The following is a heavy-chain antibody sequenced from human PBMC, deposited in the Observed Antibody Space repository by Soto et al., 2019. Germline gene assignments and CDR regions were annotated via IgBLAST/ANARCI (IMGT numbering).Heavy chain of an antibody. CDR2: IYFSGST. V-gene: IGHV4-39*01. J-gene: IGHJ4*02. CDR1: GGSIRSSDTY. D-gene: IGHD1-1*01. CDR3: ARQKTGTTYFDY. Sequence: SDTLSLTCSVSGGSIRSSDTYCGWIRQPPGKGLEWIGGIYFSGSTHYNSSLQSRVALSVDTSKNQFSLRLSSVTAADRAVYHCARQKTGTTYFDYCGQGMLVT.